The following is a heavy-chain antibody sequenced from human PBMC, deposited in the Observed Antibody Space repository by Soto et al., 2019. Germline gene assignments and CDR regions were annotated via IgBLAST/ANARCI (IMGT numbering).Heavy chain of an antibody. Sequence: PSETLSLTCTVSGGSISSYYWSWIRQPPGKGLEWIGYIYYSGSTYYNPSLKSRVTISVDTSKNQFSLKLSSVTAADTAVYYCARHTPAISISDNWGQGTLVTV. CDR3: ARHTPAISISDN. CDR2: IYYSGST. V-gene: IGHV4-59*04. D-gene: IGHD2-15*01. CDR1: GGSISSYY. J-gene: IGHJ4*02.